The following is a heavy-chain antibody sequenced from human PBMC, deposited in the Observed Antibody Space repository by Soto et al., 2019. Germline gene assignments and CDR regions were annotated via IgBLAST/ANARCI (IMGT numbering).Heavy chain of an antibody. V-gene: IGHV4-34*01. CDR3: ARVGYSSGLGWFDP. D-gene: IGHD6-19*01. Sequence: TSETLSLTCAVYGGSFSGYYWSWIRQPPGKGLEWIGEINHSGSTNYNPSLKSRVTISVDTSKNQFSLKLSSVTAADTAVYYCARVGYSSGLGWFDPWGRGTLVTVSS. J-gene: IGHJ5*02. CDR1: GGSFSGYY. CDR2: INHSGST.